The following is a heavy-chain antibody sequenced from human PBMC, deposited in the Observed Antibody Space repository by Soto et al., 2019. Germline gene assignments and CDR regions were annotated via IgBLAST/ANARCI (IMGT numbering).Heavy chain of an antibody. CDR3: ARGLHSEYGGGSIGXPYDYVWGSYRSRYFDY. V-gene: IGHV4-30-4*01. CDR2: IYYSGST. J-gene: IGHJ4*02. D-gene: IGHD3-16*02. Sequence: ASETLSLTCTVSGGSISSGDYYWSWIRQPPGKGLEWIGYIYYSGSTYYNPSLKSPVTISVDTSKNQFSLKLSSVTAADTAVYYWARGLHSEYGGGSIGXPYDYVWGSYRSRYFDYWGQGTLVTVSS. CDR1: GGSISSGDYY.